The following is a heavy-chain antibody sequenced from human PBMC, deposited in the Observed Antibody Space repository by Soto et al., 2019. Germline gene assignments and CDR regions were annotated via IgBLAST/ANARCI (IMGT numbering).Heavy chain of an antibody. D-gene: IGHD3-3*01. CDR1: GFTFSSYW. CDR3: ARDKAGYVFWSGYYPVYYYYGMDV. J-gene: IGHJ6*02. V-gene: IGHV3-74*01. CDR2: INSDGSSI. Sequence: PGGSLRLSCAASGFTFSSYWMHWVRQAPGKGLVWVSRINSDGSSISYADSVKGRFTISRDNAKNTLYLQMNSLRAEDTAVYYCARDKAGYVFWSGYYPVYYYYGMDVWGQGTTVTVSS.